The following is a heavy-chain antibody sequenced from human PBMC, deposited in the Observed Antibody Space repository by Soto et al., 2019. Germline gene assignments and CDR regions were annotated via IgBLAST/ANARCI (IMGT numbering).Heavy chain of an antibody. CDR3: ARTDWSGRGGFHDFDY. CDR2: ISAYNGNT. V-gene: IGHV1-18*01. CDR1: GYTFTNHD. J-gene: IGHJ4*02. Sequence: QVQLVQSGAEVKKPGASVKVSCKASGYTFTNHDITWVRQAPGQGLEWMGWISAYNGNTNYAQKLQGRVTMTTDTSTSTAYMEMRSLRSDDTAVYSCARTDWSGRGGFHDFDYWGQGTLVTVSS. D-gene: IGHD2-15*01.